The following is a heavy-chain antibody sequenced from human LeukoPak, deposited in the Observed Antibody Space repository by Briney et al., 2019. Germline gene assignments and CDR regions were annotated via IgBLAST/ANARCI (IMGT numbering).Heavy chain of an antibody. CDR3: ASDRNWNDFYEQYYFDY. V-gene: IGHV1-69*05. CDR2: IIPIFGTA. J-gene: IGHJ4*02. Sequence: ASVKVSCKASVGTFSSYAISWVRQAPGQGLEWMGGIIPIFGTANYAQKFQGRVTITTDEYTSTAYMELSSLRSEDTAVYYCASDRNWNDFYEQYYFDYWGQGTLVTVSS. D-gene: IGHD1-20*01. CDR1: VGTFSSYA.